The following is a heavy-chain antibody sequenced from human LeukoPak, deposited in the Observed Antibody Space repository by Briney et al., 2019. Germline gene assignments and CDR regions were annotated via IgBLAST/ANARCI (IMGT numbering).Heavy chain of an antibody. Sequence: SETLSLTCTVSGGSISSHFWSWIRQPPGKELEWIGSIYYSGSTYYNPSLKSRVTISVDTSKNQFSLKLSSVTAADTAVYYCARDPGQSYCSGGSCFDYWGQGTLVTVSS. D-gene: IGHD2-15*01. V-gene: IGHV4-39*07. J-gene: IGHJ4*02. CDR3: ARDPGQSYCSGGSCFDY. CDR1: GGSISSHF. CDR2: IYYSGST.